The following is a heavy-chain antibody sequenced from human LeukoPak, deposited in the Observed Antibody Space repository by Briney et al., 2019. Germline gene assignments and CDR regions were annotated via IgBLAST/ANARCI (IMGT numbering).Heavy chain of an antibody. CDR3: ARSSGWLDDWYFDL. V-gene: IGHV1-3*01. D-gene: IGHD6-19*01. J-gene: IGHJ2*01. Sequence: ALVKVSCKASGYTFTSYAMHWVRQAPGQRLEWMGWINAGNGNTKYSQKFQGRVTITRDTSASTAYMELSGLRSEDTAVYYCARSSGWLDDWYFDLWGRGTLVTVSS. CDR2: INAGNGNT. CDR1: GYTFTSYA.